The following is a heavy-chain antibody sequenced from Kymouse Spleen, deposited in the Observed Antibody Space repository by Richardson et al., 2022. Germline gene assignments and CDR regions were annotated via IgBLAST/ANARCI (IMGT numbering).Heavy chain of an antibody. CDR3: ARAYCSSTSCYGGDYYYGMDV. CDR1: GGSFSGYY. J-gene: IGHJ6*02. D-gene: IGHD2-2*02. V-gene: IGHV4-34*01. Sequence: QVQLQQWGAGLLKPSETLSLTCAVYGGSFSGYYWSWIRQPPGKGLEWIGEINHSGSTNYNPSLKSRVTISVDTSKNQFSLKLSSVTAADTAVYYCARAYCSSTSCYGGDYYYGMDVWGQGTTVTVSS. CDR2: INHSGST.